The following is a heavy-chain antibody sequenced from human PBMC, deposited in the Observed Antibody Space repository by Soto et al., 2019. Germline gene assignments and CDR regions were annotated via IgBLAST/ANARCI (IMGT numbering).Heavy chain of an antibody. J-gene: IGHJ4*02. Sequence: QVQLVQSGAEVKRPGASVKVSCKASGYTFTTYYMHWVRQAPGQGLEWLGIINPNGGSTTYEQKFQGRVTMTRDTSTSTVYLELSSLRSEETAVYYCARAGYCSGGTCFHGNCDYWGQGTLVTVSA. CDR2: INPNGGST. V-gene: IGHV1-46*01. CDR3: ARAGYCSGGTCFHGNCDY. D-gene: IGHD2-15*01. CDR1: GYTFTTYY.